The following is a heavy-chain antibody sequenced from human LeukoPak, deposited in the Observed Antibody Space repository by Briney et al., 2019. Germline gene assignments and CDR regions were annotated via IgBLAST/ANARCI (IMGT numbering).Heavy chain of an antibody. V-gene: IGHV3-30*02. J-gene: IGHJ4*02. CDR2: IRYNGSNK. CDR1: GFTFSSYG. CDR3: AKDLGLLWFGELLC. D-gene: IGHD3-10*01. Sequence: GGSLRLSCAASGFTFSSYGMHWVRQAPGKGLEWVAFIRYNGSNKYYADSVKGRFTISRDDSKNTLYLQMNSLRAEDTAVYYCAKDLGLLWFGELLCWGQGTLVTVSS.